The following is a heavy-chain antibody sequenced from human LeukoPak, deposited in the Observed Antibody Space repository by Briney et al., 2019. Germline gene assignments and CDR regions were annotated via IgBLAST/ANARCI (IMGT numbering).Heavy chain of an antibody. Sequence: GGSLRLSCAVSGFTVSDNYMSWVRQAPGKGLEWVSIIYRGGNAYYADSVKGRFTISRDNSKNTLYLQMDSLRAEDTAVYYCAKDGGSGTYYNYWGQGTLVTVSS. D-gene: IGHD1-26*01. J-gene: IGHJ4*02. CDR3: AKDGGSGTYYNY. V-gene: IGHV3-53*01. CDR1: GFTVSDNY. CDR2: IYRGGNA.